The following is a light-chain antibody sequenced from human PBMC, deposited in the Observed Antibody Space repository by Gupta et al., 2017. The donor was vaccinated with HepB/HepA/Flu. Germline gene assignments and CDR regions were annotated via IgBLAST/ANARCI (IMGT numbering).Light chain of an antibody. CDR1: ESIRYY. CDR2: GAS. Sequence: IRFTQSPATLSLSPGKRATLSCRASESIRYYLGWYQQKPGQAPRLVIDGASNRAPGIPARFSGSGSGTDFTLTISSLEPEDFAVYYCQQRSKWPRTFGGGTKVEIK. V-gene: IGKV3-11*01. CDR3: QQRSKWPRT. J-gene: IGKJ4*01.